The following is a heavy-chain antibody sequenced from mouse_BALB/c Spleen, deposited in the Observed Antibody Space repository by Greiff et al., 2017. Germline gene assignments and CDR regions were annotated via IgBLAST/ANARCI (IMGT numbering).Heavy chain of an antibody. CDR2: IHYSGST. CDR3: SRLDYGSSDY. J-gene: IGHJ2*01. CDR1: GYSITSGYS. V-gene: IGHV3-1*02. D-gene: IGHD1-1*01. Sequence: EVHLVESGPDLVKPSQSLSLTCTVTGYSITSGYSWPWIRQFPGNKLEWMGYIHYSGSTNYNPSLKSRISITRDTSKNQFFLQLNSVTTEDTATYYCSRLDYGSSDYWGQGTTLTVAS.